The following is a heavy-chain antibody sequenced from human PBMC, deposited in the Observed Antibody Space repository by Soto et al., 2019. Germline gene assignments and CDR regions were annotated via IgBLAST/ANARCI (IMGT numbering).Heavy chain of an antibody. J-gene: IGHJ4*02. CDR3: ARATAALGELSFRRFDY. CDR2: ISYDGSNK. Sequence: QVQLVESGGGVVQPGRSLRLSCAASGFTFSSYAMHWVRQAPGKGLEWVAVISYDGSNKYYADSVKGRFTISRDNSKNTLYLQMNSLRAEDTAVYYCARATAALGELSFRRFDYWGQGTLVTVSS. V-gene: IGHV3-30-3*01. D-gene: IGHD3-16*02. CDR1: GFTFSSYA.